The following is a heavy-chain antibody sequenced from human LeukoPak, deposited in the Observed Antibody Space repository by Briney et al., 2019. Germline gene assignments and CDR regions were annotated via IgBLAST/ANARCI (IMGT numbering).Heavy chain of an antibody. CDR3: ARERWYDSWTRPY. Sequence: PGGSLRLSCAASGFTFSSYGMHWVRQAPGKGLEWVAFIRYDGSNKYYAGSVKGRFTISRDNAKNSLYLQMNSLRAEDTAVYYCARERWYDSWTRPYWGQGTLATVSS. V-gene: IGHV3-30*02. D-gene: IGHD3/OR15-3a*01. CDR2: IRYDGSNK. CDR1: GFTFSSYG. J-gene: IGHJ4*02.